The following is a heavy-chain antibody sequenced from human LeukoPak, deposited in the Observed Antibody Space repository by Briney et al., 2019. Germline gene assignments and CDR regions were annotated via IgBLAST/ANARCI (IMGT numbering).Heavy chain of an antibody. CDR2: ISASGATT. D-gene: IGHD4-17*01. J-gene: IGHJ6*04. CDR3: ANLYGDSSNGLDV. Sequence: GGSLRLSCAASGFTFSSYAMTWVRQAPGKGLEWASAISASGATTYYVDSVKGRFTISRDNSKSTLYLQMNSLRAEDTAVYYCANLYGDSSNGLDVWGKGTTVTVSS. V-gene: IGHV3-23*01. CDR1: GFTFSSYA.